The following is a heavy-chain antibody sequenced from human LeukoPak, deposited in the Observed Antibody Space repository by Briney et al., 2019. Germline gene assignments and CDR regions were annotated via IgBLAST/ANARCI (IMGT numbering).Heavy chain of an antibody. CDR1: GGSISSHY. D-gene: IGHD3-22*01. CDR3: ARGAYYYDNYFDY. Sequence: PSETLSLTCTVSGGSISSHYWSWIRQPPGKGLEWTGYIYYSGSTNYNPSLKSRVTISVDTSKNQFSLKLSSVTAADTAVYYCARGAYYYDNYFDYWGQGTLVTVSS. CDR2: IYYSGST. J-gene: IGHJ4*02. V-gene: IGHV4-59*11.